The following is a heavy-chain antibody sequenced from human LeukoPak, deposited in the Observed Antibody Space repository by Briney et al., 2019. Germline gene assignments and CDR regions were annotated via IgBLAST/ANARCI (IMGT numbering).Heavy chain of an antibody. CDR1: GASISGYY. V-gene: IGHV4-4*07. CDR3: ARGSSGTTKRYYFDH. J-gene: IGHJ4*02. Sequence: SETLSLTCTVSGASISGYYWTWVRQPAEKGLEWIGRLYSDGTTYYNPSLKSRVTMSVDTSKNQFSLKLRPVTAADTAIYYCARGSSGTTKRYYFDHWGQGALVTVSS. D-gene: IGHD3-22*01. CDR2: LYSDGTT.